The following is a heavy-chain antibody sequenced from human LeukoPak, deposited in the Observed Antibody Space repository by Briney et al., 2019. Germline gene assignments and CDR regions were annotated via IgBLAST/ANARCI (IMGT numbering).Heavy chain of an antibody. CDR3: ARAPPGGGWYEVDY. Sequence: PGGSLRLSCAASGFTFSSSWMSWVRQAPGKGLEWVANIKQDGSEKYYVDSVKGRFTISRDNPKNSLYLQMNSLRAEDTAVYYCARAPPGGGWYEVDYWGQGTLVTVSS. CDR1: GFTFSSSW. V-gene: IGHV3-7*01. J-gene: IGHJ4*02. D-gene: IGHD6-19*01. CDR2: IKQDGSEK.